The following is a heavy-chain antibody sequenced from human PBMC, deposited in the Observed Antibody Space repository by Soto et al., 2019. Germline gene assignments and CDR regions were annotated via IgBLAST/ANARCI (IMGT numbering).Heavy chain of an antibody. D-gene: IGHD6-13*01. CDR2: TTSNGGST. CDR3: VKDRGSSWYDTYYFGMDV. Sequence: GGSLRLSCSASGFTFSNYAMHWVRQAPGKGLECASVTTSNGGSTYYADSVTGRFAISRDDSKNTLFLQVSSLRVEDTAVYYCVKDRGSSWYDTYYFGMDVWGQGTTVTVSS. J-gene: IGHJ6*02. V-gene: IGHV3-64D*06. CDR1: GFTFSNYA.